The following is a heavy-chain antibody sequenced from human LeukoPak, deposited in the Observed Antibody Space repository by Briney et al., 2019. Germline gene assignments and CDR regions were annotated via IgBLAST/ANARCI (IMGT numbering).Heavy chain of an antibody. CDR1: GYTLTELS. J-gene: IGHJ4*02. D-gene: IGHD6-19*01. CDR3: AREDSSGWYAIDY. CDR2: FDPEDGET. Sequence: AASVTVSCTVSGYTLTELSMHWVRQAPGKGLEWMGGFDPEDGETIYAQKFQGRVTMTEDTSTDTAYMELRSLRSDDTAVYYCAREDSSGWYAIDYWGQGTLVTVSS. V-gene: IGHV1-24*01.